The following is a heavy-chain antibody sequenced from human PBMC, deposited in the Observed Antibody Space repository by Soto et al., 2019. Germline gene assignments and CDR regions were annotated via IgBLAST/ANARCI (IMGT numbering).Heavy chain of an antibody. Sequence: ASVKVSCKASGYTFTSYDINWVRQATGQGLEWMGWMNPNSGNTGYAQKFQGRVTMTRNTSISTAYMELSSLRSEDTAVYYCAGAGPRASPLPWFDSWGQGTLVTVSS. D-gene: IGHD1-26*01. J-gene: IGHJ5*01. CDR1: GYTFTSYD. CDR3: AGAGPRASPLPWFDS. V-gene: IGHV1-8*01. CDR2: MNPNSGNT.